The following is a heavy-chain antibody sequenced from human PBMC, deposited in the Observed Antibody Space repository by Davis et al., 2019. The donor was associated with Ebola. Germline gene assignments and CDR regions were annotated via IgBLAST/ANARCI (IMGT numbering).Heavy chain of an antibody. D-gene: IGHD5-18*01. J-gene: IGHJ4*02. V-gene: IGHV4-59*12. CDR2: IYYSGST. CDR1: GGSISSYY. Sequence: MPSETLSLTCTVSGGSISSYYWSWIRQPPGKGLEWIGYIYYSGSTNYNPSLKSRVTISVDTSKNQFSLKLSSVTAADTAVYYCARTNGYSYGCFDYWGQGTLVTVSS. CDR3: ARTNGYSYGCFDY.